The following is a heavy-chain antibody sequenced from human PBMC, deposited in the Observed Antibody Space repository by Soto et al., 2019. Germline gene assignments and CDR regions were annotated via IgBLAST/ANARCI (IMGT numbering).Heavy chain of an antibody. Sequence: SETLSLTCTVXGGCMNTYYWGWFRQPPGKGLEWVGYIYYSGSTTYSPSLKSRVTISLDTSKNQFSLKLSSVTAADTAVYYCARLGGAVHYCGQGSGVTVSS. J-gene: IGHJ4*02. CDR3: ARLGGAVHY. D-gene: IGHD3-16*01. CDR1: GGCMNTYY. V-gene: IGHV4-59*08. CDR2: IYYSGST.